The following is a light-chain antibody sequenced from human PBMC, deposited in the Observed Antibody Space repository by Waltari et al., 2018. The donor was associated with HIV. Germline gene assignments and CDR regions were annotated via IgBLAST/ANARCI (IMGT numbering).Light chain of an antibody. J-gene: IGLJ2*01. Sequence: QPALTQPRSVSGSPGQSVTISCSGTNNDVGGYNYVSWYQKLTGKAPKRTICDVNKRPSGVPDRFSGSKSGNTTSLTISGLQADDEADYHCCSYAGSYSFVFFGGGTKLTVL. V-gene: IGLV2-11*01. CDR2: DVN. CDR3: CSYAGSYSFVF. CDR1: NNDVGGYNY.